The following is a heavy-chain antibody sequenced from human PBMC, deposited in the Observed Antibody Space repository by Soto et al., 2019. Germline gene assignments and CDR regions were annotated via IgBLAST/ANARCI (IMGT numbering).Heavy chain of an antibody. Sequence: SETLSLTCSVSGASISSGTYSWGWIRQHPGKGLEWIGYTYYRGSTYYNPSLKSRANISADTSKNQFSLKLSSVTAADTAVYYCARVVNPYGSGRRRFDPWGQGPLVTVSS. V-gene: IGHV4-31*03. CDR1: GASISSGTYS. CDR2: TYYRGST. D-gene: IGHD3-10*01. J-gene: IGHJ5*02. CDR3: ARVVNPYGSGRRRFDP.